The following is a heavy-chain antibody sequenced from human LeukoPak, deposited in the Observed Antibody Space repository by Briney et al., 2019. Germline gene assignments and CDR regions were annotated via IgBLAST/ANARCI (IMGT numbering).Heavy chain of an antibody. J-gene: IGHJ4*02. CDR2: ISGSGGST. D-gene: IGHD3-16*02. V-gene: IGHV3-23*01. Sequence: GGSLRLSCAASGFTFSGYAMSWVRQAPGKGLEWVSAISGSGGSTYYADSVKGRFTISRDNSKNTLYLQMNSLRAEDTAVYYCAKGPIYDYVWGSYRTPFDYWGQGTLVTVSS. CDR3: AKGPIYDYVWGSYRTPFDY. CDR1: GFTFSGYA.